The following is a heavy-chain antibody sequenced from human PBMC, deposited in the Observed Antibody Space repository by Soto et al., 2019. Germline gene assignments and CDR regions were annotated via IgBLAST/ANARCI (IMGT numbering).Heavy chain of an antibody. CDR2: INHSGST. CDR1: GGSFSGYY. J-gene: IGHJ5*02. CDR3: ARSLLGVAARGKDWFDP. V-gene: IGHV4-34*01. D-gene: IGHD3-3*01. Sequence: SETLSLTCAVYGGSFSGYYWSWIRQPPGKGLEWIGEINHSGSTNYNPSLKSRVTISVDTSKNQFSLKLSSVTAADTAVYYCARSLLGVAARGKDWFDPWGQGTLVTVSS.